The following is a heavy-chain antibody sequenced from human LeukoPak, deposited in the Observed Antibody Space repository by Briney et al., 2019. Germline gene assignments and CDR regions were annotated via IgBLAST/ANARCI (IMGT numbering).Heavy chain of an antibody. CDR3: AREVGYYYDSSGYQAHDAFDI. D-gene: IGHD3-22*01. V-gene: IGHV4-4*07. CDR2: IYTSGST. Sequence: PSETLSLTCTVSGGSISSYYWSWIRQPAGKGLEWIGRIYTSGSTNYNPSLKSRVTMSVDTSKNQFSLKLSSVTAADTAVYYCAREVGYYYDSSGYQAHDAFDIWGQGTMVTVSS. CDR1: GGSISSYY. J-gene: IGHJ3*02.